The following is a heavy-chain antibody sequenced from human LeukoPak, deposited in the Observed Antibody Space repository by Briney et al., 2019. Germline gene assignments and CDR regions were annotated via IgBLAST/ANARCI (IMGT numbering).Heavy chain of an antibody. CDR2: ISGIGGTT. CDR3: AKGGGGTWFDP. D-gene: IGHD1/OR15-1a*01. Sequence: GGSLRLSCAASGFTFNDYAMSWVRQAPGKGLERVSTISGIGGTTDYADSVRGRFTISRDSSKNTLYLQMNSLRAEDTAMYYCAKGGGGTWFDPWGQGTLVTVSS. V-gene: IGHV3-23*01. CDR1: GFTFNDYA. J-gene: IGHJ5*02.